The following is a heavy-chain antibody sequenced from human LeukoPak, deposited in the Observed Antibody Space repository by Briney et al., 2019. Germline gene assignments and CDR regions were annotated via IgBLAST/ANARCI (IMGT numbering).Heavy chain of an antibody. CDR1: GYSISSGYY. J-gene: IGHJ4*02. V-gene: IGHV4-38-2*01. Sequence: SETLSLTCAVSGYSISSGYYWGWIRQPPGKGLEWIGSIHHSGSTYYNPSLKSRVTISVDTSKNQFSLKLSSVTAADTAVYYCSRQGLFYYDSSGYSHFDYWGQGTLVTVSS. CDR2: IHHSGST. D-gene: IGHD3-22*01. CDR3: SRQGLFYYDSSGYSHFDY.